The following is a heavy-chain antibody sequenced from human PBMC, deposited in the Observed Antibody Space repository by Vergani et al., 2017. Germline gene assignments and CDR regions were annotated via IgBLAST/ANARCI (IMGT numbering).Heavy chain of an antibody. Sequence: QVQLVESGGGVVQPGRSLRLSCAASGFTFSSYGMHWVRQAPGKGLEWVAVIWYDGSNKYYADSVKGRFTFSRDNSKNTLYLQMNSLRAEDTAVYYCARELRYFDWLFRGLDYWGQGTLVTVSS. V-gene: IGHV3-33*01. CDR3: ARELRYFDWLFRGLDY. J-gene: IGHJ4*02. CDR2: IWYDGSNK. D-gene: IGHD3-9*01. CDR1: GFTFSSYG.